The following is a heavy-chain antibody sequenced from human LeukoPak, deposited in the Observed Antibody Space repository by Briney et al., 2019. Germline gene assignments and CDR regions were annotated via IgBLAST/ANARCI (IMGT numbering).Heavy chain of an antibody. J-gene: IGHJ4*02. V-gene: IGHV3-7*04. Sequence: PGGSLRLSCVASGFTFSTYRMSWVRQAPGKGLVWVANIIQDGSAKNYVGSVKGRFTISRDNAKNSLYLQMNSLRAEDTAVYYCARVTSYYYNTSGDYYFDYWGQGTLVTVSS. CDR2: IIQDGSAK. D-gene: IGHD3-22*01. CDR1: GFTFSTYR. CDR3: ARVTSYYYNTSGDYYFDY.